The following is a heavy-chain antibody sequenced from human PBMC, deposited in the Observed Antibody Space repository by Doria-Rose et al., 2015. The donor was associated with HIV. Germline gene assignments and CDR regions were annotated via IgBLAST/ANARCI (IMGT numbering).Heavy chain of an antibody. CDR1: GVSLSSPGMG. Sequence: QVTLKESGPVLVKPTETLTLTCTVSGVSLSSPGMGVSWIRQPPGKALEWLANIFSDDEGSYKTSLKSRLTISRGTSKNQVVLTMTDMDPVDTATYYCARIKSSRWYHKYYFDFWGQGTLVIVSA. V-gene: IGHV2-26*01. CDR2: IFSDDEG. J-gene: IGHJ4*02. CDR3: ARIKSSRWYHKYYFDF. D-gene: IGHD6-13*01.